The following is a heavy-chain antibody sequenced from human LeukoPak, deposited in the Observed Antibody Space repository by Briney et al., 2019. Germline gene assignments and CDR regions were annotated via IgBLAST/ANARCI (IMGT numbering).Heavy chain of an antibody. CDR3: ARGRGSGIGYAFDI. D-gene: IGHD3-10*01. CDR1: GYTFTGYY. Sequence: VSVKVSCKASGYTFTGYYMHWVRQAPGQGLEWMGWINPNSGGTNYAQKFQGWVTMTRDTSISTAYMELSRLRSDDTAVYYCARGRGSGIGYAFDIWGQGTMVTVSS. CDR2: INPNSGGT. J-gene: IGHJ3*02. V-gene: IGHV1-2*04.